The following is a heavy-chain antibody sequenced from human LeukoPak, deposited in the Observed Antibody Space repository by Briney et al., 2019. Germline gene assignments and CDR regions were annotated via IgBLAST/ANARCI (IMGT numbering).Heavy chain of an antibody. D-gene: IGHD4-17*01. CDR2: IYYSGST. Sequence: SETLSLTCTVSGGSISSSSYYWSWIRQPPGKGLEWIGYIYYSGSTNYNPSLKSRVTISVDTSKNQFSLKLSSVTAADTAVYYCAREPNDYGDYGYFDYWGQGTLVTVSS. J-gene: IGHJ4*02. CDR3: AREPNDYGDYGYFDY. V-gene: IGHV4-61*01. CDR1: GGSISSSSYY.